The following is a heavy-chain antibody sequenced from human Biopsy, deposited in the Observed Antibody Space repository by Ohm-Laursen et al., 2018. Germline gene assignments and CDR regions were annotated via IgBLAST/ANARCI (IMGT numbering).Heavy chain of an antibody. CDR2: ISDIGSST. D-gene: IGHD2-15*01. CDR1: GFIFRNYA. J-gene: IGHJ2*01. CDR3: AKDQPDIAVVVAAHWYFDL. Sequence: GSLRLSCSASGFIFRNYAMGWIRQAPGKGLEWVSAISDIGSSTFYSDSVKGRFTISRDNSKKTLYLQMNSLRAEDTAIYYCAKDQPDIAVVVAAHWYFDLWGRGTLVTVSS. V-gene: IGHV3-23*01.